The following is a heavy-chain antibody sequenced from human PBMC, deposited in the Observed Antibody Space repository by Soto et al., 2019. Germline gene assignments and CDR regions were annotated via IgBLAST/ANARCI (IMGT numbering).Heavy chain of an antibody. Sequence: EVQLLESGGGLVQPGGSLRLSCAASGFTFSTYAMSWVRQAPGKGLEWVSAISGSGVTAYYADSVKGRFTTSRDNSKNTLYLQMNSLRVEDTAVYYCAKESDTRGYYWPWGQGTLVTVSS. D-gene: IGHD3-22*01. V-gene: IGHV3-23*01. CDR3: AKESDTRGYYWP. CDR1: GFTFSTYA. J-gene: IGHJ4*02. CDR2: ISGSGVTA.